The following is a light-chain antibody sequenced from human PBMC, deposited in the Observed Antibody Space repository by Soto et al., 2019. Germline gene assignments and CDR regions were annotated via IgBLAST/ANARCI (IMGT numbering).Light chain of an antibody. CDR3: AAWDDSLSGSYV. CDR2: RNN. Sequence: QSVLTQPPSASGTPGQGVTISCSGSSSNFGSNYVYWYQQLPGTAPKLLIYRNNQRPSGVPDRFSGSKSGTSASLAISGLRSEDEADYYCAAWDDSLSGSYVFGTGTKVTVL. V-gene: IGLV1-47*01. J-gene: IGLJ1*01. CDR1: SSNFGSNY.